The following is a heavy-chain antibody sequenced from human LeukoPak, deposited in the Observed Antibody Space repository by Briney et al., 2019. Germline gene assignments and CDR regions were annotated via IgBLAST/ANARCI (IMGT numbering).Heavy chain of an antibody. D-gene: IGHD2-2*01. CDR3: ANWYCSSTSCYVD. J-gene: IGHJ4*02. Sequence: ASVKVSCKASGYTFTGYYMHWVRQAPGQGLEWMGRINPNSGGTNYAQKFQGSVTMTRDTSISTAYMELSRLRSDDTAVYYCANWYCSSTSCYVDWGQGTLVTVSS. CDR2: INPNSGGT. V-gene: IGHV1-2*06. CDR1: GYTFTGYY.